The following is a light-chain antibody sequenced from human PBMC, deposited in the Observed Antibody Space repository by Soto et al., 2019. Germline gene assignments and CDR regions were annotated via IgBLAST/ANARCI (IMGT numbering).Light chain of an antibody. Sequence: QSVLTQPPSASGTPGQRVTISCSGSSSNIGSNYVYWYQQLPGTAPKLLIYSNNQRPSGVPDRFSGSKSGTSASLAISGLRSEDEADYYCAAWDGTLATLVFGGGTKVTVL. CDR2: SNN. CDR1: SSNIGSNY. CDR3: AAWDGTLATLV. V-gene: IGLV1-47*02. J-gene: IGLJ3*02.